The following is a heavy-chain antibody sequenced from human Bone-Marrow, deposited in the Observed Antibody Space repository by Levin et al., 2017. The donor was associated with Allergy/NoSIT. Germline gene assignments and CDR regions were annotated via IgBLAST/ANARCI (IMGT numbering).Heavy chain of an antibody. V-gene: IGHV3-23*01. CDR3: ARVQGASGWYTVDF. CDR1: GFTFGNHA. CDR2: IRPNSERT. J-gene: IGHJ4*02. D-gene: IGHD6-13*01. Sequence: GGSLRLSCAASGFTFGNHAMTWVRHAPGKGLEWVSTIRPNSERTYFADSVKGRFTVSRDDSMNMMYLQMNSLRVDDAAVYYCARVQGASGWYTVDFWGQGTLVTVSS.